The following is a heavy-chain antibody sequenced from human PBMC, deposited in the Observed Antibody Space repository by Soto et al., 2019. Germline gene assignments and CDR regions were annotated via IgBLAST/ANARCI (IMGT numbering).Heavy chain of an antibody. CDR1: GFTFSSYA. J-gene: IGHJ3*02. CDR2: ISYDGSNK. CDR3: ARDFPLRFLEWSGNDAFDI. D-gene: IGHD3-3*01. Sequence: PGGSLRLSCAASGFTFSSYAMHWVRQAPGKGLEWVAVISYDGSNKYYADSVKGRFTISRDNSKNTLYLQMNSLRAEDTAVYYCARDFPLRFLEWSGNDAFDIWGQGTMVTVSS. V-gene: IGHV3-30-3*01.